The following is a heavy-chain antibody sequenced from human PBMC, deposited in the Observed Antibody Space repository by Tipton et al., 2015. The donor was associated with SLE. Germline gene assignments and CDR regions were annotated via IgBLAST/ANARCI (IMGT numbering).Heavy chain of an antibody. D-gene: IGHD1-26*01. CDR3: ARVPSGSYYLEDYYGMDV. V-gene: IGHV4-59*11. J-gene: IGHJ6*02. CDR1: GGSISSHY. Sequence: TLSLTCTVSGGSISSHYWSWIRQPPGKGLEWIGYIYYSGSTNYNPSLKSRVTISVDTSKNQFSLKLSSVTAADTAVYYCARVPSGSYYLEDYYGMDVWGQGTTVTVSS. CDR2: IYYSGST.